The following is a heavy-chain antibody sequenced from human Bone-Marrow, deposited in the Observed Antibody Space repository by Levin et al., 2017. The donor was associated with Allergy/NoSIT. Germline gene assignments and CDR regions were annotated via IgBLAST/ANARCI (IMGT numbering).Heavy chain of an antibody. J-gene: IGHJ4*02. CDR3: ARVPRVFRSLTPDH. V-gene: IGHV3-7*01. D-gene: IGHD3-16*01. CDR2: IKEDGSEQ. CDR1: GFTLSNYW. Sequence: HPGGSLRLSCAASGFTLSNYWMSWVRQASGKGLEWVANIKEDGSEQYYVDSVKGRFTISRDNAKNSLDLVMNSLRVEDTAVYYCARVPRVFRSLTPDHWGQGTLVTVSS.